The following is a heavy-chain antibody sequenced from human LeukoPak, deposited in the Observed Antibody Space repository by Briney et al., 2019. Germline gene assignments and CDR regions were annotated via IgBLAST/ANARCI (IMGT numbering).Heavy chain of an antibody. Sequence: GGSLRLSCAASGFTFSDHAMDWVRQAPGKGLEWVANIKQDGTETYYIDSVKGRFTISRDNAKNSLYLQMNSLRAEDTAVYYCASWNYEQRSGWYYLDFWGQGTLVTVSS. V-gene: IGHV3-7*05. CDR3: ASWNYEQRSGWYYLDF. D-gene: IGHD6-19*01. CDR1: GFTFSDHA. J-gene: IGHJ4*02. CDR2: IKQDGTET.